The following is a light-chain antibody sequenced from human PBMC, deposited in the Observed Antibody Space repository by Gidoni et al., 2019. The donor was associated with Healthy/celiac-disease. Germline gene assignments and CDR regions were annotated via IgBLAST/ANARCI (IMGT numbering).Light chain of an antibody. CDR1: QSVSSY. CDR2: DAS. V-gene: IGKV3-11*01. J-gene: IGKJ5*01. Sequence: EIVLPQSPATLSLSPGERATLSCRASQSVSSYLAWYQQKPGQAPRLHIDDASNRSTGIPARFSGSGSGTDFTLTISSLEPEDFAVYYCQQRSNWPPTFGQGTRLEIK. CDR3: QQRSNWPPT.